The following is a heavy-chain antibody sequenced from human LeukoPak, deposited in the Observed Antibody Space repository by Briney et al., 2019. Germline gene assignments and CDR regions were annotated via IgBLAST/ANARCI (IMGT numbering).Heavy chain of an antibody. CDR3: ASMEESSGYFDY. V-gene: IGHV4-59*01. D-gene: IGHD3-16*01. CDR1: GGSISSYY. Sequence: SETLSLTCTVSGGSISSYYWSWIRQLPGKGLEWIGYIYYSGSTNYNPSLKSRVTISVDTSKNQFSLKLSSVTAADTAVYYCASMEESSGYFDYWGQGTLVTVSS. J-gene: IGHJ4*02. CDR2: IYYSGST.